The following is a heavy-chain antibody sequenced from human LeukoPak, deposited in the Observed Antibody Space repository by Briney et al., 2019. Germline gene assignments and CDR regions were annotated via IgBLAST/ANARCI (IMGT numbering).Heavy chain of an antibody. CDR1: GYTFTSYG. J-gene: IGHJ4*02. V-gene: IGHV1-18*01. Sequence: GASVKVSCKASGYTFTSYGISWVRQAPGQGLEWMGWISAYNGNTNYAQKLQGRVTMTTDTSTSTAYMELRSLRSDDTAVYYCARVSDCSSTSCLDYWGQGTLVTVSS. CDR3: ARVSDCSSTSCLDY. CDR2: ISAYNGNT. D-gene: IGHD2-2*01.